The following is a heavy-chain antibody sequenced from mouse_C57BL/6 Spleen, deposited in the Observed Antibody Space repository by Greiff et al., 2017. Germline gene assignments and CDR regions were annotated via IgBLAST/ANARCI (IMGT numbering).Heavy chain of an antibody. CDR3: SREDYGNYYFDY. Sequence: QVQLQQSGAELARPGASVKLSCKASGYTFTSYGISWVKQRTGQGLEWIGEIYPRSGNTYYNEKFKGKATLTADKSSSTAYMELRSLTSEDSAVDFCSREDYGNYYFDYWGQGTTLTVSS. CDR2: IYPRSGNT. D-gene: IGHD2-1*01. V-gene: IGHV1-81*01. J-gene: IGHJ2*01. CDR1: GYTFTSYG.